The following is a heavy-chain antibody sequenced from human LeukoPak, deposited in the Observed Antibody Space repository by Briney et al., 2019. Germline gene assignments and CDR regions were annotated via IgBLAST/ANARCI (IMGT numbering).Heavy chain of an antibody. CDR2: IYYSGST. D-gene: IGHD3-3*01. Sequence: PSETLSLTCAVSGGSISSGGYSWSWIRQPPGKGLEWIGYIYYSGSTYYNPSLKSRVTISVDTSKNQFSLKLSSVTAADTAVYYCARAPITIFGVDSAIPYSGMDVWGQGTTVTVSS. CDR1: GGSISSGGYS. J-gene: IGHJ6*02. V-gene: IGHV4-31*11. CDR3: ARAPITIFGVDSAIPYSGMDV.